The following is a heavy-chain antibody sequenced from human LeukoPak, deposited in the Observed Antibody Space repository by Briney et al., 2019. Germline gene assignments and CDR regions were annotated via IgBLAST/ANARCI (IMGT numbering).Heavy chain of an antibody. CDR2: INPNSGGT. CDR1: GYTFTGYY. CDR3: ARYPSNFRQLVRGYDY. Sequence: ASVKVSCKASGYTFTGYYMHWVRQAPGQGLEWMGWINPNSGGTTYAQKFQGRVTMTRDTSISTAYMELSRLRSDDTAVYYCARYPSNFRQLVRGYDYWGQGTLVTVSS. J-gene: IGHJ4*02. D-gene: IGHD6-13*01. V-gene: IGHV1-2*02.